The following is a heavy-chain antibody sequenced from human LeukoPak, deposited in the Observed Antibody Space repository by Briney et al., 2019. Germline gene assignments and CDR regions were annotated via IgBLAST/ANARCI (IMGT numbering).Heavy chain of an antibody. CDR2: ISGSGGST. V-gene: IGHV3-23*01. CDR1: GFTFSSYA. J-gene: IGHJ3*02. Sequence: TGGSLRLSCAASGFTFSSYAVSWVRQAPGKGLEWVSAISGSGGSTYYADSVKGRFTISRDNSKNTLYLQMNSLRAEDTAVYYCAKGGNPMIVVVTDAFDIWGQGTMVTVSS. D-gene: IGHD3-22*01. CDR3: AKGGNPMIVVVTDAFDI.